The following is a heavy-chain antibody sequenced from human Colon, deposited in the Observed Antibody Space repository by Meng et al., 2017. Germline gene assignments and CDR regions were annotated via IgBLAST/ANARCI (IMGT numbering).Heavy chain of an antibody. V-gene: IGHV3-23*01. J-gene: IGHJ4*02. Sequence: GESLKISCAASGFSFSNYGMYWVRQAPGKGLEWVSTINRGGDNTHYADSVMGRFTISIDNSKNTLYLQMNSLRVEDTDIYYCPKDIGYSDGRTNPTNYDYWGQGTLVTVSS. D-gene: IGHD6-13*01. CDR3: PKDIGYSDGRTNPTNYDY. CDR1: GFSFSNYG. CDR2: INRGGDNT.